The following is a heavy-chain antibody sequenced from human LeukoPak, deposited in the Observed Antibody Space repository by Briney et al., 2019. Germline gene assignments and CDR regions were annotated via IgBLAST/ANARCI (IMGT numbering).Heavy chain of an antibody. D-gene: IGHD2-21*02. V-gene: IGHV3-7*01. Sequence: GGSLRLSCAASGFTFSSYWMSWVRQAPGKGLEWVANIKQGGSEKYYVDSVKGRFTISRDNAKNSLYLQMNSLRAEDTAVYYCARDLPTAYCGGDCSWGQGTLVTVSS. CDR1: GFTFSSYW. J-gene: IGHJ5*02. CDR3: ARDLPTAYCGGDCS. CDR2: IKQGGSEK.